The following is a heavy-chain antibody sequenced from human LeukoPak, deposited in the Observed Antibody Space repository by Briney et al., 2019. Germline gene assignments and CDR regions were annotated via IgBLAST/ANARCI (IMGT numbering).Heavy chain of an antibody. D-gene: IGHD6-19*01. CDR1: GGSISSYY. CDR3: ARELAVGGTWFDP. Sequence: SETLSLTCTVSGGSISSYYWSWIRQPPGKGLEWIGYIYYSGSTNYNPFLKSRVTISVDTSKNQFSLKLSSVTAEDTAVYYCARELAVGGTWFDPWGQGTLVTVSS. V-gene: IGHV4-59*12. J-gene: IGHJ5*02. CDR2: IYYSGST.